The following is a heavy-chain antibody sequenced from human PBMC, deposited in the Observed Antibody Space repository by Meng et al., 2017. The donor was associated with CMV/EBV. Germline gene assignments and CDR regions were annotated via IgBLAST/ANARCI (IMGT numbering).Heavy chain of an antibody. V-gene: IGHV4-4*07. CDR3: ARVFPPLAAADYWQNNWFDP. CDR1: GWSINSYY. Sequence: PALVNPSATLSPPFTVYGWSINSYYWSWIRKPAGKGLDLIGRIYTSCSTNYNPSLKRRVTMSVDTSKNQFSLKLSSLTATDTAVYYCARVFPPLAAADYWQNNWFDPLGQGTLVTVSS. CDR2: IYTSCST. D-gene: IGHD6-13*01. J-gene: IGHJ5*02.